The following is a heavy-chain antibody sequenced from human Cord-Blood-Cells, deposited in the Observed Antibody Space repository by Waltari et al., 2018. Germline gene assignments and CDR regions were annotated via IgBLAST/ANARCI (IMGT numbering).Heavy chain of an antibody. CDR3: AKIPSSGLDY. D-gene: IGHD3-22*01. V-gene: IGHV3-30-3*02. Sequence: QVQLVESGGGVVQPGRSLRLSCAASGFTFSSYAMHWVRQAPGKGLEWGAVISYDGSNKYYADSVKGRFTISRDNSKNTLYLQMNSLRAEDTAVYYCAKIPSSGLDYWGQGTLVTVSS. CDR2: ISYDGSNK. J-gene: IGHJ4*02. CDR1: GFTFSSYA.